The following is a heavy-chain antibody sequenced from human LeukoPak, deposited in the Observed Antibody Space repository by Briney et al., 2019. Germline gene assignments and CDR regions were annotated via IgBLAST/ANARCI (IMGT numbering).Heavy chain of an antibody. J-gene: IGHJ4*02. CDR3: ARDHSSSSEDY. Sequence: SETLSLTCTVSGGSISSYYWAWIRQPPGKGLEWIGSTGSTYHNPSLKSRVTISVDTSKYQFSLKLNSVTAADTAVYYCARDHSSSSEDYWGQGTLVTVSS. V-gene: IGHV4-38-2*02. D-gene: IGHD6-13*01. CDR2: TGST. CDR1: GGSISSYY.